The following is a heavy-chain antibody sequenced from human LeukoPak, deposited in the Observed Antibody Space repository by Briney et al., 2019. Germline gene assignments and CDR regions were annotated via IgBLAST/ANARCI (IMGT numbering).Heavy chain of an antibody. CDR1: GFTFSSYS. CDR2: ISSSSSYI. Sequence: GGPLRLSCAASGFTFSSYSMNWVRQAPGKGLEWVSSISSSSSYIYYADSVKGRFTISRDNAKNSLYLQMNSLRAEDTAVYYCAREKAAANHDAFDIWGQGTMVTVSS. V-gene: IGHV3-21*01. D-gene: IGHD6-13*01. CDR3: AREKAAANHDAFDI. J-gene: IGHJ3*02.